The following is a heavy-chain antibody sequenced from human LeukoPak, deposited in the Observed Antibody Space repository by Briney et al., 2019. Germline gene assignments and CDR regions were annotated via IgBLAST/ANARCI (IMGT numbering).Heavy chain of an antibody. J-gene: IGHJ4*02. CDR3: AKGPDYYDSSGYPD. V-gene: IGHV3-23*01. CDR2: ISGSGGST. Sequence: GGFLRLSCAASGFTLSRYGMSWVRQAPGEGLEWVSAISGSGGSTYYADSVKGRFTISRDNSKNTLYLQMNSLRAEDTAVYYCAKGPDYYDSSGYPDWGQGTLVTVSS. D-gene: IGHD3-22*01. CDR1: GFTLSRYG.